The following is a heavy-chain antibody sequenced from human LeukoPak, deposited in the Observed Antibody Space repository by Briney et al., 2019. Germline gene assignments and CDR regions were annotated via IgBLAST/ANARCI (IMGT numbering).Heavy chain of an antibody. CDR3: ARGISYDSSGYSDEFDY. Sequence: PSETLSLTCTVSGGSISSGGYYWSWIRQHPGKGLEWIGYIYYSGSTYYNPSLKSRVTISVDTSKNQFSLKLSSVTAADTAVYYCARGISYDSSGYSDEFDYWGQGTLVTVSS. D-gene: IGHD3-22*01. J-gene: IGHJ4*02. V-gene: IGHV4-31*03. CDR1: GGSISSGGYY. CDR2: IYYSGST.